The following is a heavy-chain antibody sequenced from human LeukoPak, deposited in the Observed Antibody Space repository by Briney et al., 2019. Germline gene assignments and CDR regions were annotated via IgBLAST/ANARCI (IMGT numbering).Heavy chain of an antibody. Sequence: SETLSLTCAVHGGSFSGYYWNWIRQPPGKGLEWIGEINHSGSTNYNPSLKSRVTMSLDTSKNQFSLKLSSVTAADTAVYYCARDRVESSGYYYYYGIDVWGQGATVTVSS. D-gene: IGHD3-22*01. CDR3: ARDRVESSGYYYYYGIDV. CDR2: INHSGST. J-gene: IGHJ6*02. V-gene: IGHV4-34*01. CDR1: GGSFSGYY.